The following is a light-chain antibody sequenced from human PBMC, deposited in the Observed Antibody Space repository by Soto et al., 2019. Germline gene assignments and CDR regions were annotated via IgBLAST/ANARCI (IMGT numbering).Light chain of an antibody. V-gene: IGKV1-5*01. Sequence: TASPSTLSVSPGERATLSCRASQNIRSRLAWYQQKPGKAPKLLIYDASSLESGVPSRFSGSGSGTEFTLTISSLQPDDFATYYCQQYNTYSSITFGQGTRLEIK. CDR1: QNIRSR. J-gene: IGKJ5*01. CDR3: QQYNTYSSIT. CDR2: DAS.